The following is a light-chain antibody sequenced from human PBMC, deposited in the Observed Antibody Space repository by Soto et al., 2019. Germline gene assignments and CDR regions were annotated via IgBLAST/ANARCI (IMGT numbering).Light chain of an antibody. CDR1: SSDVGGYNY. V-gene: IGLV2-14*01. CDR2: EVS. Sequence: QSALTQPASESGSPGQSITISCTGTSSDVGGYNYVSWYQQHPGKAPKLMIYEVSNRPSGVSNRFSGSKSGNTASLTISGLQAEDEAHYYCSSYTSSSTHWVFGGGTKLTVL. J-gene: IGLJ3*02. CDR3: SSYTSSSTHWV.